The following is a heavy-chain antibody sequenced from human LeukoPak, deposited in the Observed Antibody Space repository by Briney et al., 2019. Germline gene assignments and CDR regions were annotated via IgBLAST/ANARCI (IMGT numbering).Heavy chain of an antibody. V-gene: IGHV1-18*01. CDR3: ARDPCSSTSCYSPPDY. CDR2: ISAYNGNT. J-gene: IGHJ4*02. D-gene: IGHD2-2*01. CDR1: GYTFTSYG. Sequence: ASVKVSCKASGYTFTSYGISWVRQAPGQGLEWMGWISAYNGNTNYAQKLQGRVTMTTDTSTSTAYMELRSLRPDDTAVYYCARDPCSSTSCYSPPDYWGQGTLVTVSS.